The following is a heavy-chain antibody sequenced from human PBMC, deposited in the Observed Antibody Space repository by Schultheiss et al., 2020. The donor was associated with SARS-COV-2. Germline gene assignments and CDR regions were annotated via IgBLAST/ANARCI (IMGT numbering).Heavy chain of an antibody. D-gene: IGHD3-3*01. CDR1: SYSISSGYY. V-gene: IGHV4-38-2*02. CDR2: IYHSGST. Sequence: SETLSLTCTVSSYSISSGYYWGWIRQPPGKGLEWIGSIYHSGSTYYNPSLKSRVTISVDTSKNQFSLKLSSVTAADTAVYYCARTIRITIFGVVQYFDYWGQGTLVTVSS. J-gene: IGHJ4*02. CDR3: ARTIRITIFGVVQYFDY.